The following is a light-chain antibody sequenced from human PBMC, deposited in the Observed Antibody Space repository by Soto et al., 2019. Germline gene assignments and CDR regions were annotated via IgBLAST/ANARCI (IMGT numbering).Light chain of an antibody. J-gene: IGLJ1*01. CDR2: EVS. CDR1: SSDVGGYNY. V-gene: IGLV2-14*01. Sequence: QSVLTQPASVSGSPGQSITISCTGTSSDVGGYNYVSWYQQHPGKAPKLMIYEVSNRPSGVSNRSSGFKSGNTASLTISGLQAEDEADYYCSSYTSSSTYVFGTGTKVTVL. CDR3: SSYTSSSTYV.